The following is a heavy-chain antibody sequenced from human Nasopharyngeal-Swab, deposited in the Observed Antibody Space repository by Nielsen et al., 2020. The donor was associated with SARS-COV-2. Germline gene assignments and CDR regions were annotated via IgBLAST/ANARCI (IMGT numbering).Heavy chain of an antibody. CDR1: GYTFTSYD. D-gene: IGHD2-2*01. V-gene: IGHV1-8*01. CDR2: MNPNRGNT. CDR3: ARGLGYCSSTSCYA. J-gene: IGHJ5*02. Sequence: ASVKVSCKASGYTFTSYDINWVRQATGQGLEWMGWMNPNRGNTGYAQKFQGRVTMTRNTSISTAYMELSSLRSEDTAVYYCARGLGYCSSTSCYAWGQGTLVTVSS.